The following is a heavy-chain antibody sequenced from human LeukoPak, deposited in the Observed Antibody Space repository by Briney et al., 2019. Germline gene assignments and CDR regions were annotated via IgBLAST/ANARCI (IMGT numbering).Heavy chain of an antibody. CDR3: AHNQNYGDFSH. D-gene: IGHD4-17*01. Sequence: SGPTLVKPTQTLTLTGTFSGFSLSTSGVGVGWIRQPPGKALEWLALIYWNDDKRYSPSLKSRLTITKDTSKNQVVLTMTNMDPVDTATHYCAHNQNYGDFSHWGQGTLVTVSS. J-gene: IGHJ1*01. CDR1: GFSLSTSGVG. V-gene: IGHV2-5*01. CDR2: IYWNDDK.